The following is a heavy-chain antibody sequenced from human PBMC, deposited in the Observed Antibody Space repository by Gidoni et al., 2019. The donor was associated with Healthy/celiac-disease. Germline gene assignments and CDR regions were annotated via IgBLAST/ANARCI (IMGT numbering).Heavy chain of an antibody. V-gene: IGHV3-15*01. Sequence: EVQLVESGGGLVKPGGSLRLSCAASGFTFSNAWMSWVRQAPGKGLEWVGRIKSKTDGGTTDYAAPVKGRFTISRDDSKNTLYLQMNSLKTEDTAVYYCTTWMDYDSSGRGFDPWGQGTLVTVSS. CDR3: TTWMDYDSSGRGFDP. D-gene: IGHD3-22*01. CDR2: IKSKTDGGTT. CDR1: GFTFSNAW. J-gene: IGHJ5*02.